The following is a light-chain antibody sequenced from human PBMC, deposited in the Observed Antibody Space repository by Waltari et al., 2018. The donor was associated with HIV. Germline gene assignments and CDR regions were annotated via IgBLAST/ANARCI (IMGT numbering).Light chain of an antibody. CDR2: MNN. CDR3: AAWDASLSAWV. J-gene: IGLJ3*02. V-gene: IGLV1-47*01. CDR1: SSNIGSNY. Sequence: QSVLTQPPSASGTPGQRVTISCSGSSSNIGSNYVYWYQQLPGTAPKLLIYMNNQRPSGVPDRFSGSKSGTSASLAISGLRSEDEADYYCAAWDASLSAWVFGGGTKLTVV.